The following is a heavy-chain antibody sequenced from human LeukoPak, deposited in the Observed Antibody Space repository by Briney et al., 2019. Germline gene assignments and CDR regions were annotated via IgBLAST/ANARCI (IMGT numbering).Heavy chain of an antibody. CDR2: ISGSGGST. V-gene: IGHV3-23*01. J-gene: IGHJ4*02. D-gene: IGHD3-22*01. CDR3: AKSSGYYDSSGEIDY. Sequence: GGSLRLSCAASGFTFSSYAMSWVHQAPGKGLEWVSAISGSGGSTYYADSVKGRFTISRDNSKNTLYLQMNSLRAEDTAVYYCAKSSGYYDSSGEIDYWGQGTLVTVSS. CDR1: GFTFSSYA.